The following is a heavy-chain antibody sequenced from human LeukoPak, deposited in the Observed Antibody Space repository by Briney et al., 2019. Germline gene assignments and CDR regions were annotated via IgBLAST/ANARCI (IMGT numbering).Heavy chain of an antibody. CDR2: ISSSSDAI. J-gene: IGHJ4*02. Sequence: PGGTLRLSCSASGFTFSSHAMHWVRRTPGKELEWLSYISSSSDAIYYADSVKGRFTISRDNAKNSLYLEMNSLRDEDTAVYYCARAMRSGYDYWGQGTLVTVSS. V-gene: IGHV3-48*03. CDR1: GFTFSSHA. D-gene: IGHD5-12*01. CDR3: ARAMRSGYDY.